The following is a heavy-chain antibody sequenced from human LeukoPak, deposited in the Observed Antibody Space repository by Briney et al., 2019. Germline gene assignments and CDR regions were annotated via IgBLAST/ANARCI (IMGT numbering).Heavy chain of an antibody. Sequence: SETLSLTCAVSGGSISSGGYSWSWIRQPPGKGLEWIGYIYHSGSTYYNPSLKSRVTISVDRSKNQFSLELSSVTAADTAVYYCARGAPYPYYGMDVWGQGTTVTVSS. V-gene: IGHV4-30-2*01. CDR2: IYHSGST. CDR3: ARGAPYPYYGMDV. J-gene: IGHJ6*02. CDR1: GGSISSGGYS. D-gene: IGHD2-21*01.